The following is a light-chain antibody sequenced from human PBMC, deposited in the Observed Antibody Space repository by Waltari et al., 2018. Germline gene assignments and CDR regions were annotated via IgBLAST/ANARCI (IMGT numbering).Light chain of an antibody. CDR2: STN. J-gene: IGLJ3*02. CDR1: SGSVSSRYS. V-gene: IGLV8-61*01. CDR3: VLYMGSGLWV. Sequence: QTVVTQEPSFSVSPGGTVTLTCGLRSGSVSSRYSPSWYQQTPGQAPRTLIYSTNTRSSGVPERFSDSILGNKAALTITGAQADDESDYYCVLYMGSGLWVFGGGTKLTVL.